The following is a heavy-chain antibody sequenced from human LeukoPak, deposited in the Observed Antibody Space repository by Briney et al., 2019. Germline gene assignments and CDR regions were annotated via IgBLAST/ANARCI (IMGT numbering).Heavy chain of an antibody. CDR3: ARADLNYEGGDY. V-gene: IGHV3-21*01. J-gene: IGHJ4*02. Sequence: KPGGSLRLSCAASGFTFSSYSMNWIRQAPGKGLEWVSSISSSSSYIYYADSVKGRFTISRDNAKNSLYLQMNSLRAEDTAVYYCARADLNYEGGDYWGQGTLVTVSS. D-gene: IGHD1-7*01. CDR2: ISSSSSYI. CDR1: GFTFSSYS.